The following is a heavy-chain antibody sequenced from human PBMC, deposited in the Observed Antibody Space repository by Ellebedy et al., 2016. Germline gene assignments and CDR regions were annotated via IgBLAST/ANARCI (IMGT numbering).Heavy chain of an antibody. CDR2: ISGSGGGT. D-gene: IGHD2-15*01. V-gene: IGHV3-23*01. Sequence: GESLKISCAASGFTFTNHAMNWVRQAPGKGLEWVSAISGSGGGTYYADSVKGRFTISRDNSKNTLYLQMNSLRGDDTAVYYCAKDLGTIVVVVAVAEYGMDVWGQGTTVTVSS. J-gene: IGHJ6*02. CDR3: AKDLGTIVVVVAVAEYGMDV. CDR1: GFTFTNHA.